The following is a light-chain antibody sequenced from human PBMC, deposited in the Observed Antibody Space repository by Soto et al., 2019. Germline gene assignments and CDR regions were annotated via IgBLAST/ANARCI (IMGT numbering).Light chain of an antibody. V-gene: IGKV1-8*01. Sequence: AIRMTQSPSSLSASTGDRVTITCRASQGISSYLAWYQQKPGKAPKLLIYAASTLQSGVPSRFSGSGSGTDFTLTISCLQSEDFATYSCQQYYSYPQYTFGQGTKLEIK. CDR3: QQYYSYPQYT. CDR2: AAS. J-gene: IGKJ2*01. CDR1: QGISSY.